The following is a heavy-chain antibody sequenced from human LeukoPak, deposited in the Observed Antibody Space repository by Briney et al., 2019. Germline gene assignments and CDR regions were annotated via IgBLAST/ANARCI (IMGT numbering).Heavy chain of an antibody. CDR2: ISAYNGNT. CDR3: ARCPNYAILTGTFDC. V-gene: IGHV1-18*01. Sequence: AAVKVSCKASGYTFTSYGISWVRQAPGQGLEWVGWISAYNGNTNYAQKLQGRVTMTTDTSTSTAYMRLRSQRSDDTAVYKCARCPNYAILTGTFDCWGQGTLATVSS. J-gene: IGHJ4*02. CDR1: GYTFTSYG. D-gene: IGHD3-9*01.